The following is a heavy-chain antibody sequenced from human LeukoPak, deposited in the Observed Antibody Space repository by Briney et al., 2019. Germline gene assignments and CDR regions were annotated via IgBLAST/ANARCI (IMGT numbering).Heavy chain of an antibody. CDR1: GFTFSSYW. D-gene: IGHD3-22*01. Sequence: GGSLRLSCAASGFTFSSYWMSWVRQAPGRGLEWVANIKQDGSEKYYVDSVKGRFTISRDNAKNSLYLQMNSLRAEDTAVYYCARDSNSSGYYYDFDYWSQGTLVTVSS. CDR2: IKQDGSEK. CDR3: ARDSNSSGYYYDFDY. V-gene: IGHV3-7*01. J-gene: IGHJ4*02.